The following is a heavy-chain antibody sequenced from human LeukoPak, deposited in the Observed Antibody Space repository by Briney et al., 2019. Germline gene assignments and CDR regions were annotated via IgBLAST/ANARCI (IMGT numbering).Heavy chain of an antibody. D-gene: IGHD2-15*01. V-gene: IGHV1-69*04. CDR2: IIPILGIA. CDR3: ARVQYCSGGSCYSEWFDP. Sequence: ASVKVSCKASGGTFSSYAISWVRQAPGQGLEWMGRIIPILGIANYAQKFQGRVTITADKSTSTAYMELSSLRSEDTAVYYCARVQYCSGGSCYSEWFDPWGQGTLVTVSS. J-gene: IGHJ5*02. CDR1: GGTFSSYA.